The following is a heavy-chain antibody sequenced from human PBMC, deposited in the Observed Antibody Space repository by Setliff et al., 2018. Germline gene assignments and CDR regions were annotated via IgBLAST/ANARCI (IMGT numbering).Heavy chain of an antibody. Sequence: TLSLTCSVSGGSISSGLYYWSWIRQHPGKGLEWIGNIFHSGGKYYNPSLRSRVSISQAMSTNQFSLKLNSVTAADTAVYYCASGPDSGMMEAFDIWGQGTMVTVSS. CDR1: GGSISSGLYY. D-gene: IGHD1-1*01. J-gene: IGHJ3*02. CDR3: ASGPDSGMMEAFDI. CDR2: IFHSGGK. V-gene: IGHV4-31*03.